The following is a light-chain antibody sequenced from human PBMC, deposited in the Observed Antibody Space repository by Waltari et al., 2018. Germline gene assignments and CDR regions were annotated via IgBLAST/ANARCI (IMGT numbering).Light chain of an antibody. V-gene: IGLV2-23*02. CDR3: CSYADSSVI. Sequence: QSALTQPASVSGSPGQSITISCTGTSSDVGGYNDVSWYQQHPGKAPKLMIYDVSKRPSGVSNRFSGSKSGNTASLTISGLQAEDEADYYCCSYADSSVIFGGGTKLTVL. CDR2: DVS. CDR1: SSDVGGYND. J-gene: IGLJ2*01.